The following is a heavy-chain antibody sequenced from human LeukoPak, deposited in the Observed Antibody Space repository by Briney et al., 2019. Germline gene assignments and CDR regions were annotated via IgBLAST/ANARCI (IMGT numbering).Heavy chain of an antibody. V-gene: IGHV3-33*06. J-gene: IGHJ6*02. D-gene: IGHD3-10*01. CDR3: AKGPAWFGELGYGMDV. Sequence: GRSLRLSCAASGFTFSSYGMHWVRQAPGKGREWVAVMWYDGSNKYYADSVKGRFTISRDNSKNTLYLQMNSLRAEDTAVYYCAKGPAWFGELGYGMDVWGQGTTVTVSS. CDR1: GFTFSSYG. CDR2: MWYDGSNK.